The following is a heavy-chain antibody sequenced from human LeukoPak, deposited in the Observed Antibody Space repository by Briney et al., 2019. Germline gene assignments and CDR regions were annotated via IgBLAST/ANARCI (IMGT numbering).Heavy chain of an antibody. J-gene: IGHJ6*02. Sequence: ASVKVSCKASGGTFSSYAISWVRQAPGQGLEWMGGIIPIFGTANYAQKFQGRVTITADESTSTAYMELSSLRSEDTAVYYCASSLSYYDFWSGHRKNYYYYYGMDVWGQGTTVTVSS. CDR3: ASSLSYYDFWSGHRKNYYYYYGMDV. CDR2: IIPIFGTA. D-gene: IGHD3-3*01. CDR1: GGTFSSYA. V-gene: IGHV1-69*13.